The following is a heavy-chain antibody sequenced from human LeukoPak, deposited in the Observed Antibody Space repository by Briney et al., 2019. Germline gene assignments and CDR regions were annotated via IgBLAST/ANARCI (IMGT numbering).Heavy chain of an antibody. J-gene: IGHJ1*01. D-gene: IGHD3-22*01. V-gene: IGHV3-23*01. Sequence: GGSLRLSCAAPGFTFNNYAMSWVRQAPGKGLEWVSAISGSGGTTYYADSVKGRFTFSRDNSKNTLYLQMNSLRAEDTAVYYRAKEEGYYYDSGGYYVEYFQHWGQGTLVTVSS. CDR3: AKEEGYYYDSGGYYVEYFQH. CDR1: GFTFNNYA. CDR2: ISGSGGTT.